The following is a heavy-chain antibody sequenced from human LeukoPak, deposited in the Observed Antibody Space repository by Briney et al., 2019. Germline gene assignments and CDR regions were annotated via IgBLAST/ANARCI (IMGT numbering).Heavy chain of an antibody. CDR1: GFTFSSHS. CDR2: ISSSSSTI. J-gene: IGHJ4*02. CDR3: AKDSEGQWLTTHFDY. Sequence: GGSLRLSCAASGFTFSSHSMNWVRQAPGKGLEWVSYISSSSSTIYYADSVKGRFTISRDNSKNTLYLQMNSLRAEDTAVYYCAKDSEGQWLTTHFDYWGQGTLVTVSS. V-gene: IGHV3-48*01. D-gene: IGHD6-19*01.